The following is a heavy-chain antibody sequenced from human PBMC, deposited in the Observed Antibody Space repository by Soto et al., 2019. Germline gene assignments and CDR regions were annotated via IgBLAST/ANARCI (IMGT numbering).Heavy chain of an antibody. Sequence: SLKISGQASGYSFANFWIACVRQMPGEGLEWLGIIYPDDSDTRYSPSFLGQVTISADKSIKTTYLQWSSLKASDTAIYFCASSVLVTSTMNYFDLWGQGTLVTVSS. CDR3: ASSVLVTSTMNYFDL. CDR2: IYPDDSDT. CDR1: GYSFANFW. V-gene: IGHV5-51*01. D-gene: IGHD2-8*02. J-gene: IGHJ4*02.